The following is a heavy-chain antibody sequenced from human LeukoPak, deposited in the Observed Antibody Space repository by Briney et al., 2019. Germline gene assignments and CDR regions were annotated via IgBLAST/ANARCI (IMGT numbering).Heavy chain of an antibody. V-gene: IGHV3-21*01. CDR3: ARTRLLKGSGYYTAFDY. CDR2: ISSSSSYI. CDR1: GFTFSSYS. D-gene: IGHD3-3*01. J-gene: IGHJ4*02. Sequence: GGSLRPSCAASGFTFSSYSMNWVRQAPAQGLEWVSSISSSSSYIYYADSVNGRFTISRDNAKYALYLQMNSLKSEDKAVYYCARTRLLKGSGYYTAFDYWGQGTLVTVSS.